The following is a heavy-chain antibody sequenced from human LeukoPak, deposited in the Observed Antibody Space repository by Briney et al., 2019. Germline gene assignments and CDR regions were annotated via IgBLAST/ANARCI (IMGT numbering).Heavy chain of an antibody. CDR2: ISGNNCDT. CDR3: AKGQTSESRFDY. J-gene: IGHJ4*02. Sequence: PGGSLRLSCAASGFTSGFTFSIYAMGWVRQTPGKGLEWVSVISGNNCDTYYADSVKDRVNSYRNNSKNTLYLQMNSLRAEDTAVYYCAKGQTSESRFDYWGQGTLVTVSS. V-gene: IGHV3-23*01. CDR1: GFTFSIYA.